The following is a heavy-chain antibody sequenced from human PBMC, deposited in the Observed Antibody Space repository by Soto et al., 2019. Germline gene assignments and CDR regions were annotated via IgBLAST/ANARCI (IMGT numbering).Heavy chain of an antibody. CDR2: IYSGGST. Sequence: PGGSLRLSCAASGFTFSSYSMNWVRQAPGKGLEWVSVIYSGGSTYYADSVKGRFTISRDNSKNTLYLQMNSLRAEDTAVYYCASGQQLGTPPNEIDYWGQGTLVTVSS. CDR3: ASGQQLGTPPNEIDY. J-gene: IGHJ4*02. CDR1: GFTFSSYS. V-gene: IGHV3-66*01. D-gene: IGHD6-13*01.